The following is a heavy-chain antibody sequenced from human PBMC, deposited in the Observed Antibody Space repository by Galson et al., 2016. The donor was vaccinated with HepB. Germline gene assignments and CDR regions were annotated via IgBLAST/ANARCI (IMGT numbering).Heavy chain of an antibody. J-gene: IGHJ5*01. CDR1: GFSVSSNY. CDR3: AKKRLSRSVAGYNYFDS. Sequence: SLRLSCAASGFSVSSNYLSWVRQVPGKGLEWVSVIYSRGNTYYADSVKGRFTLSRDSSKNTLYLQMNSLRAEDTAVYYCAKKRLSRSVAGYNYFDSWGQGTLVTVSS. D-gene: IGHD6-19*01. V-gene: IGHV3-53*01. CDR2: IYSRGNT.